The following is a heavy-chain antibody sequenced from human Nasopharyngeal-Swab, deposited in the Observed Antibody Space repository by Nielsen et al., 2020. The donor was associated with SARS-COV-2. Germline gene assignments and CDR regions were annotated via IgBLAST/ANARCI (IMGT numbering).Heavy chain of an antibody. CDR2: IYPGDSDT. V-gene: IGHV5-51*01. D-gene: IGHD4-17*01. J-gene: IGHJ6*02. CDR3: ARRVTTSYYYYYGMDV. CDR1: GYSFSSYW. Sequence: GESLKISCWGSGYSFSSYWIGWVRQMPGKGMEWMGVIYPGDSDTRYSPSFQGQVTISVDKSITTAYLQWSSLKASDTAMYYCARRVTTSYYYYYGMDVWGQGTTVTVSS.